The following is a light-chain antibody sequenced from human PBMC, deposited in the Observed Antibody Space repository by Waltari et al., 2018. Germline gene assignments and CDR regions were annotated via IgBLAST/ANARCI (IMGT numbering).Light chain of an antibody. V-gene: IGKV1-33*01. CDR3: QQYRSVPLT. CDR1: HDINKN. CDR2: DAS. J-gene: IGKJ4*01. Sequence: DIQMTQAPASLSASVGDRFTITCQASHDINKNLNWFQQKPGEAPKVLIFDASNLRTGVPLRFSGSGSGTHFAFTISSLQPEDVATYYCQQYRSVPLTFGGGTKVEIK.